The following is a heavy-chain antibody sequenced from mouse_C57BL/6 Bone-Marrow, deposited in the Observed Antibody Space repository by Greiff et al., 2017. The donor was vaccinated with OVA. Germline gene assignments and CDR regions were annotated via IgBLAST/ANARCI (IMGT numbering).Heavy chain of an antibody. CDR1: GYTFTSYW. Sequence: QVQLQQPGAELVKPGASVKLSCKASGYTFTSYWMHCVKQRPGQGLEWIGMIHPNSGSTNYNEKFKSKATLTVDKSSSTAYMQLSSLTSEDSAVYYCATDPGYYFGYWGQGTTLTVSS. J-gene: IGHJ2*01. CDR2: IHPNSGST. V-gene: IGHV1-64*01. CDR3: ATDPGYYFGY.